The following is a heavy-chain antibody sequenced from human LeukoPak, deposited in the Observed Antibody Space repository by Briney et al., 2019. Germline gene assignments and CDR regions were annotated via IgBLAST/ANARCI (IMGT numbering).Heavy chain of an antibody. D-gene: IGHD1-1*01. CDR1: GGSISSYY. CDR3: ARFGTRDNCCHPGIDT. CDR2: VFHRGDV. Sequence: PSETLSLTCTVSGGSISSYYWGWIRQPPGKGLEWVATVFHRGDVYYNPSLVRRVTISMDTSKNQLSLRLNSVTAADTALYYCARFGTRDNCCHPGIDTWGQGAPVTVSS. J-gene: IGHJ5*02. V-gene: IGHV4-38-2*02.